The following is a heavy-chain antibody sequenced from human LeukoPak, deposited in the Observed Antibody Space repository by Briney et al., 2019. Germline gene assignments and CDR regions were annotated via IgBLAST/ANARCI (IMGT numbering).Heavy chain of an antibody. V-gene: IGHV4-4*07. CDR2: IYTSGGT. Sequence: PSETLSLTCSVSGGSISYYYWTWIRQPAGKGLEWIGRIYTSGGTNYNPSLKSRVTMSVDTSKNQFSLKLSSVTAADTAVYYCARGVVPAPHFAYGGQETLVTVSS. D-gene: IGHD2-2*01. J-gene: IGHJ4*02. CDR1: GGSISYYY. CDR3: ARGVVPAPHFAY.